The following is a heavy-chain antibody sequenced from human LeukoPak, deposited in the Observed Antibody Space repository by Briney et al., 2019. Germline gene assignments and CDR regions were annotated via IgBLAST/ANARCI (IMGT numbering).Heavy chain of an antibody. J-gene: IGHJ6*02. D-gene: IGHD3/OR15-3a*01. CDR1: GFTFSSYS. V-gene: IGHV3-21*01. CDR3: AKGGLVFGMDV. CDR2: ISSSSSYI. Sequence: GGSLRLSCAASGFTFSSYSMNWVRQAPGKGLEWVSSISSSSSYIYYADSVRGRFTISRDNAKNSLYLQMNSLRAEDTAVYYCAKGGLVFGMDVWGQGTTVTVS.